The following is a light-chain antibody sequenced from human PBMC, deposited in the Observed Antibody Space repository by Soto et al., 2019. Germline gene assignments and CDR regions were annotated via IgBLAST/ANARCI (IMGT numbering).Light chain of an antibody. CDR1: QSISSSY. CDR3: QQYGSSSYT. Sequence: EIVLTQSPGTLSLSPGERATLSCRASQSISSSYLAWYQQKPGQDPRLLIYAASSRAPGIPDRFSGSGSGTDFTLTISRLEPEDFAVYYCQQYGSSSYTFGQGTQLEIK. V-gene: IGKV3-20*01. CDR2: AAS. J-gene: IGKJ2*01.